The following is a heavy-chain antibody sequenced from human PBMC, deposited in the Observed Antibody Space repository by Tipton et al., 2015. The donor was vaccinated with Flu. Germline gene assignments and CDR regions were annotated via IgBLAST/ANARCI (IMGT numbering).Heavy chain of an antibody. J-gene: IGHJ4*02. Sequence: SLRLSCTASGITFSSYAMSWVRQAPGKGLEWVSSIVRSGVNTYYADSVKGRFTISRDNAKNPLYLQMNSLRAEDTAVYYCARQLGGGDCYWGQGTLVTVSS. CDR1: GITFSSYA. CDR3: ARQLGGGDCY. V-gene: IGHV3-23*01. D-gene: IGHD2-21*01. CDR2: IVRSGVNT.